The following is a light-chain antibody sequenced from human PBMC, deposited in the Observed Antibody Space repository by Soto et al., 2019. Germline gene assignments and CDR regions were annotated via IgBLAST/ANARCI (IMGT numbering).Light chain of an antibody. CDR3: QQYGNSRWT. CDR2: GAS. V-gene: IGKV3-20*01. J-gene: IGKJ1*01. CDR1: QSVSNSY. Sequence: EIVLTQSPGTLSLSPGERATLSCRASQSVSNSYLAWYQQKPGQAPRLLIYGASSRATGILDRFSGSGSGTDFTLTISRLEPEDFAVYYCQQYGNSRWTFGQGTKVEI.